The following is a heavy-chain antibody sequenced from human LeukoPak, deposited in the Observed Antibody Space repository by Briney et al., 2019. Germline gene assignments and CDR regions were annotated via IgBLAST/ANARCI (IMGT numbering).Heavy chain of an antibody. CDR2: IDPSDSYT. D-gene: IGHD1/OR15-1a*01. CDR3: TRRSPLNNGYAFDL. Sequence: GESLKISCKASGYSFTTFWLGLVRQMPGKGLEWVGRIDPSDSYTNYSPSFQGHVTISADKSIRTAYLQWTSLKASNTAMYYCTRRSPLNNGYAFDLWGQGTMVTVSS. V-gene: IGHV5-10-1*01. J-gene: IGHJ3*01. CDR1: GYSFTTFW.